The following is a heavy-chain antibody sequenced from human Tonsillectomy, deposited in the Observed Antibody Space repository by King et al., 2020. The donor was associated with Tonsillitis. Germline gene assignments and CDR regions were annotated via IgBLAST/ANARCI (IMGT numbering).Heavy chain of an antibody. CDR2: IYWDDDK. V-gene: IGHV2-5*02. Sequence: ITLKESGPTLVKPTQTLTLTCTVSGLSLTSGGVGVGWIRQPPGQALEWLAVIYWDDDKRYSPSLKSRLTITKDTSKNEVVLTMTNMDPVDTATYYCGHAYYEYVWDYWGQGTLVTVSS. D-gene: IGHD3-16*01. CDR1: GLSLTSGGVG. CDR3: GHAYYEYVWDY. J-gene: IGHJ4*02.